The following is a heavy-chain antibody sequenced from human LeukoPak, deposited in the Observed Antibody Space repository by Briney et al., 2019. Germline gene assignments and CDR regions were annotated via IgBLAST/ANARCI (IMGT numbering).Heavy chain of an antibody. D-gene: IGHD3-10*01. CDR1: GGSISSGDYY. CDR3: ARDPHYYGSGSYLY. J-gene: IGHJ4*02. Sequence: SQTLSLTCTVSGGSISSGDYYWSWIRQPPGKGLEWIGYIYYSGSTYYNPSLKSRVTISVDTSKNQFSLKLSSVTAADTAVYYCARDPHYYGSGSYLYWGQGTLVTVSS. CDR2: IYYSGST. V-gene: IGHV4-30-4*01.